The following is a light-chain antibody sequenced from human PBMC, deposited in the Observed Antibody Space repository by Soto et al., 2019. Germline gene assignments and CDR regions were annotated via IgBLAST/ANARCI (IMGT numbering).Light chain of an antibody. CDR1: QSVISY. Sequence: EVVMTQSPVTLSVSPGEGATLSCRASQSVISYLAWYQQKPGQAPRLLIYGASTRATDVPARFSGSGSGTEFTLTISRLEPEDFAVYYCQQYGSSLWTFGQGTKVEIK. V-gene: IGKV3-15*01. J-gene: IGKJ1*01. CDR3: QQYGSSLWT. CDR2: GAS.